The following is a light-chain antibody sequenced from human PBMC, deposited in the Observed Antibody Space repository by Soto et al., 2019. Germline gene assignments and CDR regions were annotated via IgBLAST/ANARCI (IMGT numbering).Light chain of an antibody. CDR1: QSISTW. J-gene: IGKJ1*01. CDR2: KVS. CDR3: QQYYSYPWT. Sequence: DIQMTQSPSTLSASVGDRVTITCRASQSISTWLAWYQQKPGKAPRLLIHKVSNLHSGVPSRFSGSPSGTEFTLTISGLQPDDFATYFCQQYYSYPWTFGRGTKVDIK. V-gene: IGKV1-5*03.